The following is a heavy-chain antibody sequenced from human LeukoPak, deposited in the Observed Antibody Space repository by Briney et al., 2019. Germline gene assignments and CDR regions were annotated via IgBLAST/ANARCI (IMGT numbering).Heavy chain of an antibody. CDR2: ISSSGSTI. CDR3: ASGDYVALIDY. J-gene: IGHJ4*02. Sequence: GGSLRLSCAASGFTFSDYYMRWIRQAPGKGLEWVSYISSSGSTINYADSVKGRFTISRDNAKNSLYLQMNSLRAADTAVYYCASGDYVALIDYWGQGTLVTVSS. CDR1: GFTFSDYY. D-gene: IGHD4-17*01. V-gene: IGHV3-11*01.